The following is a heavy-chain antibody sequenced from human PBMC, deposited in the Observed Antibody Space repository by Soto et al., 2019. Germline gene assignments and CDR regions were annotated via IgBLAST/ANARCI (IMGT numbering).Heavy chain of an antibody. Sequence: PGGSLILSCAASGFTFSSYAMHWVRQAPGKGLEWVAVISYDGSNKYYADSVKGRFTISRDNSKNTLYLQMNSLRAEDTAVYYCARDAEMATRKTKRNWFDPWGQGTLVTVSS. D-gene: IGHD5-12*01. J-gene: IGHJ5*02. CDR1: GFTFSSYA. CDR3: ARDAEMATRKTKRNWFDP. CDR2: ISYDGSNK. V-gene: IGHV3-30-3*01.